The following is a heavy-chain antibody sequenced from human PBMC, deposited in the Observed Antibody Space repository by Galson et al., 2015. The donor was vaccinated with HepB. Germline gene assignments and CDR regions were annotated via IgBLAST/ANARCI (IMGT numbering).Heavy chain of an antibody. CDR3: ARVRRYSGYDSRSFDY. CDR2: IYSGGST. D-gene: IGHD5-12*01. Sequence: SLRLSCAASGFTVSSNYMSWVRQAPGKGLEWVSVIYSGGSTYYADSVKGRFTISRDNSKNTLYLQMNCLRAEDTAVYYCARVRRYSGYDSRSFDYWGQGTLVTVSS. J-gene: IGHJ4*02. CDR1: GFTVSSNY. V-gene: IGHV3-66*01.